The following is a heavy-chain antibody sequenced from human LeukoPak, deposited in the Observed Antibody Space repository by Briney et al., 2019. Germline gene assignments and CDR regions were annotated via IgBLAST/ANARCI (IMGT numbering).Heavy chain of an antibody. CDR1: GFTFDAYA. V-gene: IGHV3-9*01. D-gene: IGHD6-6*01. Sequence: SLRLSCAASGFTFDAYAMHWVRQAPGKGPEWVSGISWNGGGMGYAVSVKGRFTISRDNAKNSLYLQMNSLRDEDTALYYCAKDITGGRSSPYFDSWGQGTLVTVSS. J-gene: IGHJ4*02. CDR3: AKDITGGRSSPYFDS. CDR2: ISWNGGGM.